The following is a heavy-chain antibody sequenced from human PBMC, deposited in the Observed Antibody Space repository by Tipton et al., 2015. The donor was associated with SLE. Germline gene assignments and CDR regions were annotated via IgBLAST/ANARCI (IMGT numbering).Heavy chain of an antibody. CDR1: GGSISSGSYY. V-gene: IGHV4-61*02. J-gene: IGHJ4*02. Sequence: TLSLTCTVSGGSISSGSYYWTWIRQPAGKGPEWIGRVYSSGNTDYNPSLKSRVTISVDTSKNQFSLRLTSVTAADTAVYYCARGGGDSSSCQDFDRWGQGTLVTVSS. D-gene: IGHD6-13*01. CDR2: VYSSGNT. CDR3: ARGGGDSSSCQDFDR.